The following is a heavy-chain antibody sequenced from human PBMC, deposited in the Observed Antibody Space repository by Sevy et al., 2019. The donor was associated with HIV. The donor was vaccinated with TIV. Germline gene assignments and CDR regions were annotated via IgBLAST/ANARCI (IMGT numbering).Heavy chain of an antibody. J-gene: IGHJ4*02. Sequence: ASVKVSCKASGYSFTGYYIHWVRQAPGQGLEWMGWVNPNGGGTNYAQKFQGRVTMTRDKSISTAYMDLTRLRSDDTAVYYSSRSVFGSGTYLNDYWGQGTLVTVSS. CDR2: VNPNGGGT. D-gene: IGHD3-10*01. V-gene: IGHV1-2*02. CDR1: GYSFTGYY. CDR3: SRSVFGSGTYLNDY.